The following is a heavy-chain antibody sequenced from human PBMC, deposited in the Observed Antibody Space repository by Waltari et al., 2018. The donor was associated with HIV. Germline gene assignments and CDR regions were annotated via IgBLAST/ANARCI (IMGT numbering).Heavy chain of an antibody. CDR1: GGSFSNNF. CDR2: INQSGNT. J-gene: IGHJ4*02. CDR3: ARVFGGGHFDS. Sequence: QVQLQQWGAGLWKPSETLSLTCAVYGGSFSNNFWSGIRHLPGKGLEWIGEINQSGNTRYNPSLKSRVITSVDTSKKQFSLKLRFVTAADTAMYYCARVFGGGHFDSWGQGTLLIVSS. V-gene: IGHV4-34*02. D-gene: IGHD3-10*01.